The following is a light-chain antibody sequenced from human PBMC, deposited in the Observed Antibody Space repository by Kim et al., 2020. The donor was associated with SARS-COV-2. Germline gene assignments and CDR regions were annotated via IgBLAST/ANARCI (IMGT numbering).Light chain of an antibody. V-gene: IGLV2-14*03. CDR3: SSYTSSSTVV. Sequence: GQSITIACTGTSSDVGGYNYVSWYQQHPGKAPKLMIYDVSNRPSGVSNRFSGSKSGNTASLTISGLQAEDEAEYYCSSYTSSSTVVFGGGTQLTVL. CDR1: SSDVGGYNY. CDR2: DVS. J-gene: IGLJ2*01.